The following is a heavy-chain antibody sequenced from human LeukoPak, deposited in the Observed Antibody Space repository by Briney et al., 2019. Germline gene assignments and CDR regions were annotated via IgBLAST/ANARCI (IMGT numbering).Heavy chain of an antibody. V-gene: IGHV3-30-3*01. CDR2: ISYDGSNK. Sequence: GGSLRLSCAASGFTSSDYAMTWVRQAPGKGLEWVAVISYDGSNKYYADSVKGRFTISRDNSKNTLYLQMNSLRAEDTAVYYCARAGRFLEWLFPFLDYWGQGTLVTVSS. CDR3: ARAGRFLEWLFPFLDY. J-gene: IGHJ4*02. CDR1: GFTSSDYA. D-gene: IGHD3-3*01.